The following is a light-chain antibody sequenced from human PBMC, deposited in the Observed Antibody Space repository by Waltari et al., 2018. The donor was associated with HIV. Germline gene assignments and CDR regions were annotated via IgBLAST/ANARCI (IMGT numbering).Light chain of an antibody. V-gene: IGLV2-8*01. CDR1: SSDIGDFNF. Sequence: QSALTQPPSASGSPGQSVTISCTGTSSDIGDFNFVSWYQHHPGKAPKLMIYEITTRPSGVPNRFSGSKSGNTASLTVSDLQADDEADYYCGSYAGSINFVVFGGGTKLTVL. CDR2: EIT. CDR3: GSYAGSINFVV. J-gene: IGLJ2*01.